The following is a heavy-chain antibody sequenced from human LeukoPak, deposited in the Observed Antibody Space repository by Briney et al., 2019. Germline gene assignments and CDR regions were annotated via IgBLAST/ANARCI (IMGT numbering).Heavy chain of an antibody. CDR3: ARDLRANGVLTLLGY. J-gene: IGHJ4*02. CDR2: ISAYNGNT. D-gene: IGHD3-16*01. CDR1: GYTITSYG. Sequence: ASVKVSCKASGYTITSYGISWVRQAPGQGLEWMGWISAYNGNTNYAQKLQGRVTMTTDTSTSTAYMELRSLRSDDTAVYYCARDLRANGVLTLLGYWGQGTLVTVSS. V-gene: IGHV1-18*01.